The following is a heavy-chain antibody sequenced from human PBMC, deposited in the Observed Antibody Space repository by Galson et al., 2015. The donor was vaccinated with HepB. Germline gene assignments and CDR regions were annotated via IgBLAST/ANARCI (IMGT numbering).Heavy chain of an antibody. CDR2: IDDNGDT. CDR3: ARVLVLREEDTFDI. Sequence: TLSLTCTVSGGSISNGGYSWSYIRQHPGRGLEWIGYIDDNGDTYYNPSLESRLLISLDTSKNQFSLEMTSVTAADSAVYYCARVLVLREEDTFDIWGPGTMVTVSS. D-gene: IGHD2/OR15-2a*01. CDR1: GGSISNGGYS. V-gene: IGHV4-31*03. J-gene: IGHJ3*02.